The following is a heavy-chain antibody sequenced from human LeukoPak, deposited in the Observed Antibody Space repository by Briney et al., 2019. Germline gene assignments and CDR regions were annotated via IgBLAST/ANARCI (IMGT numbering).Heavy chain of an antibody. Sequence: GGSLRLSCAASGFIFSNFPMTWVRQAPGKGLEWVSSISDSGGRTYYVDSVKGRFTISRDNSQNTLYLQMNSPRAEDTALYYCAKYVLVTGADAFDIWGQGTMVTVSS. D-gene: IGHD2-8*02. CDR3: AKYVLVTGADAFDI. J-gene: IGHJ3*02. CDR2: ISDSGGRT. CDR1: GFIFSNFP. V-gene: IGHV3-23*01.